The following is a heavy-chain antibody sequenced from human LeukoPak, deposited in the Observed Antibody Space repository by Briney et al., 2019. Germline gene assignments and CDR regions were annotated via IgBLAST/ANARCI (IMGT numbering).Heavy chain of an antibody. CDR3: AKGRATAMVNFGFDY. J-gene: IGHJ4*02. V-gene: IGHV3-23*01. D-gene: IGHD5-18*01. CDR2: ISGSGGST. CDR1: GFTFSSYA. Sequence: PSGGSLSLSCAASGFTFSSYAMSWVRQAPGKGLEWVSAISGSGGSTYYADSVKGRFTISRGNSKNTLYLQMNSLRAEDTAVYYCAKGRATAMVNFGFDYWGQGTLVTVSS.